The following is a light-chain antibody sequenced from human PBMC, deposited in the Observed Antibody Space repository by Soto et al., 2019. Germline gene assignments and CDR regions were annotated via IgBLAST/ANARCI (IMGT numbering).Light chain of an antibody. CDR2: EVS. V-gene: IGLV2-14*01. Sequence: QSVLTHPASVSGSPGQSITISCTGSSSDIGGYHYVSWYQQHPGKAPKLMIYEVSSRPSGVSNRFSASKSGNTASLTISGLQAEDEADYYCSSYTSSSTYVILGGGTKVTVL. CDR1: SSDIGGYHY. J-gene: IGLJ2*01. CDR3: SSYTSSSTYVI.